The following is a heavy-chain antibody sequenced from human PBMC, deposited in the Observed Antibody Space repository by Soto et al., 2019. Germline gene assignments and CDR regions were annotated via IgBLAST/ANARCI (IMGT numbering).Heavy chain of an antibody. CDR1: SGPSSSHN. Sequence: QVQLQQSGPGLVKPSETLSLTCTVSSGPSSSHNWGWIRQPPGRGLEWIGYVYYTGGTSYNPSLKGRVTISAYTSTNHISLTLSSVPAADAAVYYCVRQGIGNLHGLVDVWGQGTTVSVSS. D-gene: IGHD1-1*01. J-gene: IGHJ6*02. CDR3: VRQGIGNLHGLVDV. V-gene: IGHV4-59*08. CDR2: VYYTGGT.